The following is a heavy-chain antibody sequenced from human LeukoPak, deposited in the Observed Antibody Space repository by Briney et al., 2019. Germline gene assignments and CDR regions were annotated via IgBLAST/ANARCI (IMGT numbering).Heavy chain of an antibody. CDR2: IIPILGIA. V-gene: IGHV1-69*02. D-gene: IGHD3-9*01. CDR3: ARAYDILTRYHD. Sequence: SVKVSCKASGGTSSSYTISWVRQAPGQGLEWMGRIIPILGIANYAQKFQGRVTITADKSTSTAYMELSSLRSEDTAVYYCARAYDILTRYHDWGQGTLVTVSS. J-gene: IGHJ4*02. CDR1: GGTSSSYT.